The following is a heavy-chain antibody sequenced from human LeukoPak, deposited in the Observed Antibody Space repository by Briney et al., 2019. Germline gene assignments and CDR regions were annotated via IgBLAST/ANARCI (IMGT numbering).Heavy chain of an antibody. CDR2: ISASGDRT. CDR3: AKRHCSGGTCYPLDY. V-gene: IGHV3-23*01. J-gene: IGHJ4*02. D-gene: IGHD2-15*01. CDR1: GFTFSAWD. Sequence: GGSLRLSCSASGFTFSAWDMHWVRQAPGKGLEWVSAISASGDRTYYGDSAKGRFTISRDNSKNTLHLQMNSLGAEDTALYYCAKRHCSGGTCYPLDYWGQGTLVNVSS.